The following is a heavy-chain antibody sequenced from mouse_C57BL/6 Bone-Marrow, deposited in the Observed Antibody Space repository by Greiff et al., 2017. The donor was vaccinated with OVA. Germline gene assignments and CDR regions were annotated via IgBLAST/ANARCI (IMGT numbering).Heavy chain of an antibody. CDR1: GYTFTSYW. CDR2: IHPNSGST. V-gene: IGHV1-64*01. Sequence: VQLQQPGAELVKPGASVKLSCKASGYTFTSYWMHWVKQRPGQGLEWIGMIHPNSGSTNYNEKFKSKATLTVDKSSSTAYMQLSSLTSEDSAVYYCAREIYYGNYDGFAYWGQGTLVTVSA. CDR3: AREIYYGNYDGFAY. D-gene: IGHD2-1*01. J-gene: IGHJ3*01.